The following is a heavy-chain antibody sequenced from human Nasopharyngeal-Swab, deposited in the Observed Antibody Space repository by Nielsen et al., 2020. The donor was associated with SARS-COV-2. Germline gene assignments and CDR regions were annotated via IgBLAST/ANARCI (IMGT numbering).Heavy chain of an antibody. Sequence: ASVKVSCKASGYNFTTYDFNWVRQATGQGLEWMGWMNPNSGNTGYAQKLQGRVTMTRNTSIRTAYMELNSLRSEDTAVYYCARGGVGAVGGALDYWGQGTQVTVSS. CDR2: MNPNSGNT. CDR3: ARGGVGAVGGALDY. V-gene: IGHV1-8*01. CDR1: GYNFTTYD. D-gene: IGHD1-26*01. J-gene: IGHJ4*02.